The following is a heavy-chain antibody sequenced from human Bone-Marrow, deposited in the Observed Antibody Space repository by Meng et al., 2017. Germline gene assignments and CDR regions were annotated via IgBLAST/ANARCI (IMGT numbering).Heavy chain of an antibody. D-gene: IGHD6-13*01. V-gene: IGHV1-2*06. CDR1: GSTFPNYW. CDR2: INPKRGDT. J-gene: IGHJ4*02. CDR3: ARDEDISAAGKLFGDY. Sequence: VPSRGGVNEPGASVKVSCKASGSTFPNYWIHWVRRAPGQGLEWMGRINPKRGDTHYAQRFPGRVTMTGDTSISTAYMELSGLRSDDTAMYYCARDEDISAAGKLFGDYWGQGTLVTVSS.